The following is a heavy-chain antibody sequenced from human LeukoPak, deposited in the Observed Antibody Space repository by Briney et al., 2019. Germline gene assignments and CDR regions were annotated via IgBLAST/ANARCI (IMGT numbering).Heavy chain of an antibody. CDR1: GFTFSNAW. CDR3: TTDETPPS. Sequence: GGFLRLSCAVSGFTFSNAWMSWVRQAPGKGLEWIARIKSKTDGGTTDYTAPVKGRFTISRDDSKNTLYLQMNSLKTEDTAVYYCTTDETPPSWGQGTLVTVSS. D-gene: IGHD2-15*01. CDR2: IKSKTDGGTT. V-gene: IGHV3-15*01. J-gene: IGHJ4*02.